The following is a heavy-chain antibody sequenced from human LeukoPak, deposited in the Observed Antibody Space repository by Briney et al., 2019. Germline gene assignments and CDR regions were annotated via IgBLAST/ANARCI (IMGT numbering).Heavy chain of an antibody. J-gene: IGHJ3*02. CDR2: GSGSGGST. CDR1: GFTFSSYA. Sequence: GGSLRLSCAASGFTFSSYAMSWVRQAPGKGVEGVSAGSGSGGSTYYADSVKGGFTISRDNSKITLYLQMISLRAEDTAVYYCAKTKKGSYLAFDIWGQGTMVTVSS. V-gene: IGHV3-23*01. CDR3: AKTKKGSYLAFDI.